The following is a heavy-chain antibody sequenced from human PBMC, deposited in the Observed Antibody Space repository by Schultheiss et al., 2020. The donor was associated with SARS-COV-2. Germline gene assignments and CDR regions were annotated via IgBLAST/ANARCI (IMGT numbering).Heavy chain of an antibody. D-gene: IGHD4-11*01. CDR1: GFSFRSYW. CDR3: ARSLNYASVYYYYYGMDV. J-gene: IGHJ6*02. V-gene: IGHV3-74*01. Sequence: GGSLRLSCAASGFSFRSYWMHWVRQAPGKGLMWVSRINGDGTTTNYAGSVKGRFTISRDNAKNTLYLQMNSLRAEDTAVYYCARSLNYASVYYYYYGMDVWGQGTTVTVSS. CDR2: INGDGTTT.